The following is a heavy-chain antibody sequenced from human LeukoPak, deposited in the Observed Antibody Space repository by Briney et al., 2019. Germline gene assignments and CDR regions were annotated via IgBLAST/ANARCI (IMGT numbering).Heavy chain of an antibody. CDR3: ARDLAGEGGNYFDY. V-gene: IGHV4-59*12. Sequence: SETLSLTCTVSGGSIIGYYWNWVRHRPGRGLEWIGYVHYSGSTKYNSSLNNRVIISIDTSKNQFSLRLTSVTPADTAVYYCARDLAGEGGNYFDYWAQEIVVTVPS. CDR2: VHYSGST. D-gene: IGHD3-16*01. J-gene: IGHJ4*02. CDR1: GGSIIGYY.